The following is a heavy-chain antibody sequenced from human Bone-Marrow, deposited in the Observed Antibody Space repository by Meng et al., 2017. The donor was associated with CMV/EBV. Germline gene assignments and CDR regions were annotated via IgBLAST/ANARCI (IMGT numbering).Heavy chain of an antibody. V-gene: IGHV1-2*02. CDR1: GYTFTGYY. CDR2: INPNSGGT. Sequence: ASVKVSCKASGYTFTGYYMHWVRQAPGQGLEWMGWINPNSGGTNYAQKFQGRVTMTRDTSISTAYMELSRLRSDDTAVYYCARRVGANDAFDIWGQGTMVTVSS. CDR3: ARRVGANDAFDI. D-gene: IGHD1-26*01. J-gene: IGHJ3*02.